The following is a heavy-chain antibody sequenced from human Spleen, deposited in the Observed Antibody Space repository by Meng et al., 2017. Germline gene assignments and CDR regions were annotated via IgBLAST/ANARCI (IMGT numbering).Heavy chain of an antibody. CDR2: MNPNSGGT. CDR1: GYSFTNHD. CDR3: ARVHGKAVAGPIYYYYYGMDV. D-gene: IGHD6-19*01. J-gene: IGHJ6*02. V-gene: IGHV1-2*02. Sequence: SVTVSCKASGYSFTNHDIHWVRQATGQGLEWMGWMNPNSGGTNYAQKFHGRVTMTRDTSISTAYMVLSRLRSDDTAVYYCARVHGKAVAGPIYYYYYGMDVWGQGTTVTVSS.